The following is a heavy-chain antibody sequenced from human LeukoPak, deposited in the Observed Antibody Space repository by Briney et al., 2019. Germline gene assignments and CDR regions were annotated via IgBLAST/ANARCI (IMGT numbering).Heavy chain of an antibody. D-gene: IGHD7-27*01. CDR1: GFTFSRYW. Sequence: GGSLRLSCAASGFTFSRYWMRWVRQAPGKGLEGVANIKKDGCKKYYVDSVKGRFTISRDNAKNSLFLQMNSLTVEDTAVYYCARAIRGSAVDTGDRWGQGTLVTVSS. J-gene: IGHJ4*02. V-gene: IGHV3-7*01. CDR2: IKKDGCKK. CDR3: ARAIRGSAVDTGDR.